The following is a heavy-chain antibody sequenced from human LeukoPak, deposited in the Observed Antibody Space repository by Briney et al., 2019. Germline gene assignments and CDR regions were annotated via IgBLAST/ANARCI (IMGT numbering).Heavy chain of an antibody. CDR1: GGSICNGSKY. CDR2: IYASVTT. CDR3: ARQVVTAIPRRGYYFDY. Sequence: SETLSLTCTVSGGSICNGSKYWTWIRQPGGKGLEWIGCIYASVTTNYHPSLRSRVTISVDTSRNQFSLNLSSVTAADTAIYYCARQVVTAIPRRGYYFDYWGQGTLVTVSS. J-gene: IGHJ4*02. D-gene: IGHD2-21*02. V-gene: IGHV4-61*02.